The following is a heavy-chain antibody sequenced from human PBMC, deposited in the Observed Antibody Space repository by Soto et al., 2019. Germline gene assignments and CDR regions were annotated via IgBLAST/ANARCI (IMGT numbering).Heavy chain of an antibody. J-gene: IGHJ3*02. CDR3: ARGIAVAGYDAFDI. V-gene: IGHV1-8*02. Sequence: AAVKVSFKASCYTFTSYGNSWVRQAPGQGLEWMGWINPNNGNTGYAQKFQGRVTMTRNTSISTAYMELSSLRSEDTAVYYCARGIAVAGYDAFDIWGQGTMVSFSS. D-gene: IGHD6-19*01. CDR2: INPNNGNT. CDR1: CYTFTSYG.